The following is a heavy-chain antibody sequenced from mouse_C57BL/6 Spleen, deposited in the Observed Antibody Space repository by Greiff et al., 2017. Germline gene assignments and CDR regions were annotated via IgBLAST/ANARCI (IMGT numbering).Heavy chain of an antibody. J-gene: IGHJ4*01. CDR3: ARSIYYGYDGRAMDY. V-gene: IGHV1-39*01. D-gene: IGHD2-2*01. CDR1: GYSFTDYN. CDR2: INPNYGTT. Sequence: EVQLVESGPELVKPGASVKISCKASGYSFTDYNMNWVKQSNGKSLEWIGVINPNYGTTSYNQKFKGKATLTVDQSSSTAYMQLNSLTSEDSAVYYCARSIYYGYDGRAMDYWGQGTSVTVSS.